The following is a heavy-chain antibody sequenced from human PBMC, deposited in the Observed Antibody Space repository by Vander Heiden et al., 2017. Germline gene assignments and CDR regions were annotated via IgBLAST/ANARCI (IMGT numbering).Heavy chain of an antibody. CDR2: ISGSGGST. Sequence: EVQLLESGGGLVQPGGSLRLSCAASGFTFSSYAMSWVRQAPGKGLEWVSAISGSGGSTYYAVSVKGRFTISRDNSKNTLYLQMNSLRAEDTAVYYCARYQGRANAFDIWGQGTMVTVSS. V-gene: IGHV3-23*01. CDR3: ARYQGRANAFDI. J-gene: IGHJ3*02. D-gene: IGHD3-10*01. CDR1: GFTFSSYA.